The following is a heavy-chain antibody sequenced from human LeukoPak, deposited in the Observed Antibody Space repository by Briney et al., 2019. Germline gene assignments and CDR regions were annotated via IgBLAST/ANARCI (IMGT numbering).Heavy chain of an antibody. Sequence: ASVKVSCKASGYTFTSYYMHWVRQAPGQGLEWMGLINPSGGSTSYAQKFQGRVTMTRDTSTSTVYMELSSLRSEDTAVYYCARGQGYCSSTSCYAEWFDHWGQGTLVTVSS. D-gene: IGHD2-2*01. CDR2: INPSGGST. CDR3: ARGQGYCSSTSCYAEWFDH. CDR1: GYTFTSYY. J-gene: IGHJ5*02. V-gene: IGHV1-46*01.